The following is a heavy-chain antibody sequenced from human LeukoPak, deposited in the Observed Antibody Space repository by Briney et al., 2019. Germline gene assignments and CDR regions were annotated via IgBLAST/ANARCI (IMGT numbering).Heavy chain of an antibody. J-gene: IGHJ4*02. CDR1: GLTFSSYS. CDR2: ISSGSSTI. D-gene: IGHD6-13*01. CDR3: ATYSSSWFNYYFDY. Sequence: GGSLRLSCAASGLTFSSYSMNWVRQAPGKGLEWVSYISSGSSTIYYADSVKGRFTISRDNAKNSLYLQMNSLRAEDTAVYYCATYSSSWFNYYFDYWGQGTLVTVSS. V-gene: IGHV3-48*04.